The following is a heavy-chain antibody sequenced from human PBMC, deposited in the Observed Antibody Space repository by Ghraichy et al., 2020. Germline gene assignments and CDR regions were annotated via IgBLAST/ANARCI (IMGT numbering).Heavy chain of an antibody. V-gene: IGHV4-38-2*02. CDR2: IYHSGST. J-gene: IGHJ5*02. Sequence: SETLSLTCTVSDYSISSGYYWGWIRQPPGKGLEWIGSIYHSGSTYYNPSLKSRVTISVDTSKNQFSLKLSSVTAADTAVYYCARETPYYGSGSYPDNWFDPWGQGTPVTVSS. CDR3: ARETPYYGSGSYPDNWFDP. D-gene: IGHD3-10*01. CDR1: DYSISSGYY.